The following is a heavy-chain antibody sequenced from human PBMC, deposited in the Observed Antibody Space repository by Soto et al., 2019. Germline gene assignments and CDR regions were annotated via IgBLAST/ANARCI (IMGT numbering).Heavy chain of an antibody. V-gene: IGHV1-69*13. D-gene: IGHD2-8*01. CDR1: GGTFSSYA. J-gene: IGHJ6*02. CDR3: ARSQRTSGYCTNGVCPPGWWGYYGMDV. Sequence: ASVKVSCKASGGTFSSYAISWVRQAPGQGLEWMGGIIPIFGTANYAQKFQGRVTITADESTSTAYMELSSLRSEDTAVYYCARSQRTSGYCTNGVCPPGWWGYYGMDVWGQGTTVTVSS. CDR2: IIPIFGTA.